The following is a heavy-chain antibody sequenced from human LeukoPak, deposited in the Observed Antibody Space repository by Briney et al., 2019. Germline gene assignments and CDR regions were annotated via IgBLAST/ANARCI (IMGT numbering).Heavy chain of an antibody. CDR2: IIPIFGTA. V-gene: IGHV1-69*13. CDR3: ARSLDYYGDSYDAFDI. D-gene: IGHD4-17*01. Sequence: ASVKVSCKASGGTFSSYAISWVRQAPGQGLEWMGGIIPIFGTANYAQKFQGRVTITADESTSTAYMELSSLRSEDTAVYYCARSLDYYGDSYDAFDIWGQGTVVTVSS. J-gene: IGHJ3*02. CDR1: GGTFSSYA.